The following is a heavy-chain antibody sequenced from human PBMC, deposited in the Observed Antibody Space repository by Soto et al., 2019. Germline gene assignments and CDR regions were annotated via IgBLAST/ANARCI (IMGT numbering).Heavy chain of an antibody. CDR1: GFTFSSYE. D-gene: IGHD2-15*01. V-gene: IGHV3-48*03. CDR3: ARDSVVVVAADPYYYYYGMDV. Sequence: PGGSLRLSCAASGFTFSSYEMNWVRQAPGKGLEWVSYISSSGSTIYYADSVRGRFTISRDNAKNSLYLQMNSLRAEDTAVYYCARDSVVVVAADPYYYYYGMDVWGQGTTVTVSS. CDR2: ISSSGSTI. J-gene: IGHJ6*02.